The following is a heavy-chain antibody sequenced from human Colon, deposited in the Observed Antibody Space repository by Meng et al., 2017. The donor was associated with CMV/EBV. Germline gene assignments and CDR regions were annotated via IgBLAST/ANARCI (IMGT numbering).Heavy chain of an antibody. J-gene: IGHJ5*02. CDR2: ISNRADNYIT. CDR3: ARVWRGRWFAP. D-gene: IGHD2-21*01. V-gene: IGHV3-72*01. CDR1: GFRFSAHY. Sequence: EVQLVEFGGGLVQPGGSLRIYCAASGFRFSAHYMDWVRQAPGKGLQWVGRISNRADNYITQYAASVKGRFTISRDDSKNSVYLQMNSLKTDDTAVYYCARVWRGRWFAPWGQGTLVTVSS.